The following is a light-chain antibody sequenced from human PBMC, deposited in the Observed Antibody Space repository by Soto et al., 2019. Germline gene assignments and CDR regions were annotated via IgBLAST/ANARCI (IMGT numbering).Light chain of an antibody. CDR2: DAS. CDR1: QSVSTS. J-gene: IGKJ4*01. CDR3: QQRTNGLT. V-gene: IGKV3-11*01. Sequence: EIVLTQSPATLSLSPGERVTLSCRASQSVSTSLAWFQHKPGQPPRLLIYDASNRATGIPARFSGSGSGTDFTLTISSLEPEDFAVHYCQQRTNGLTFGGGTKVDIK.